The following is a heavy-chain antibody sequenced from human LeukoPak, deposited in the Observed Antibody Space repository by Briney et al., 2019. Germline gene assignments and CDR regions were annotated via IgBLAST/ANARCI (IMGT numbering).Heavy chain of an antibody. CDR3: ASPGRTDAFYI. CDR2: ISGSGGRT. V-gene: IGHV3-23*01. Sequence: GGSLRLSCAASGFTFSSYAMNWVRQAPGKGLEWVSSISGSGGRTYYADSVKGRFTISRDNSKNTLYLQMNSLRAEDTAVYYCASPGRTDAFYIWGQGTMVTVSS. D-gene: IGHD1-14*01. CDR1: GFTFSSYA. J-gene: IGHJ3*02.